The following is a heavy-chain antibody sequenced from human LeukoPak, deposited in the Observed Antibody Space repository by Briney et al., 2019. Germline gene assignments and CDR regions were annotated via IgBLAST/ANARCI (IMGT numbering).Heavy chain of an antibody. Sequence: SVKVSCKASGGTFSSYAISWVRQAPGQGLEWMGGIIPIFGTANYAQKLQGRVTMTTDTSTSTAYMELRSLRSDDTAVYYCARDSIGIVVVPAAMANDYWGQGTLVTVSS. V-gene: IGHV1-69*05. CDR3: ARDSIGIVVVPAAMANDY. CDR2: IIPIFGTA. CDR1: GGTFSSYA. D-gene: IGHD2-2*01. J-gene: IGHJ4*02.